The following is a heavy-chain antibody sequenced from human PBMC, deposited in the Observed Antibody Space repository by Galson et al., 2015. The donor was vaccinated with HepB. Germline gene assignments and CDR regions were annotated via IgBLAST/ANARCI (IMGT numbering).Heavy chain of an antibody. Sequence: SVKASCKASGYTFTSYYMHWVRQAPGQGLEWMGIINPSGGSTSYAQKFQGRVTMTRDTSTSTVYMELSSLRSEDTAVYYCARHLPAVVSAFDIWGQGTMVTVSS. J-gene: IGHJ3*02. CDR2: INPSGGST. CDR1: GYTFTSYY. D-gene: IGHD2-21*01. V-gene: IGHV1-46*01. CDR3: ARHLPAVVSAFDI.